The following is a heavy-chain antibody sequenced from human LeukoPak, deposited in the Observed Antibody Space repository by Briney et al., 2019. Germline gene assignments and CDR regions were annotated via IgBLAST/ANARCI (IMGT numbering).Heavy chain of an antibody. CDR1: GFTFSSYW. CDR2: LKSDGSNT. D-gene: IGHD1-26*01. V-gene: IGHV3-74*01. Sequence: GGSLRLSCAASGFTFSSYWMHWVRQAPGKGLVWVSRLKSDGSNTSYADSVNGRFTISKDNDKNTLYLQMNSLRAEDTAVYYCARRSGSYAFDYWGQGTLVTVSS. J-gene: IGHJ4*02. CDR3: ARRSGSYAFDY.